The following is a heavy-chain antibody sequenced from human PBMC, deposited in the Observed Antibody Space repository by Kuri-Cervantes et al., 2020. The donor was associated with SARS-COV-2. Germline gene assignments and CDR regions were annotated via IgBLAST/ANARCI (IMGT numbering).Heavy chain of an antibody. CDR2: VRGKANNYAT. CDR3: TTLIDY. V-gene: IGHV3-73*01. CDR1: GFLFSASA. Sequence: GGSLRLSCEVSGFLFSASAMHWVRQGSGKGLRWVGRVRGKANNYATAYAASVKGRFTISRDDSKNMAYLQMNSLKTEDTAVYYCTTLIDYWGQGALVTVSS. J-gene: IGHJ4*02.